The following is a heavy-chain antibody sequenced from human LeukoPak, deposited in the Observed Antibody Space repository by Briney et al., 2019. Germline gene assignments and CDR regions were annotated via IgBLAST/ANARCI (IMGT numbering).Heavy chain of an antibody. V-gene: IGHV3-21*01. D-gene: IGHD5-18*01. Sequence: GGSLRLSCAASAFTFSSYSMNWVRQAPGEGLEWVSSISSSSSYIYYADSVKGRFTISRDNAKNSLYLQMNSLRAEDTAVYYCARVSVDTAMVTPSGFDYWGQGTLVTVSS. CDR1: AFTFSSYS. J-gene: IGHJ4*02. CDR2: ISSSSSYI. CDR3: ARVSVDTAMVTPSGFDY.